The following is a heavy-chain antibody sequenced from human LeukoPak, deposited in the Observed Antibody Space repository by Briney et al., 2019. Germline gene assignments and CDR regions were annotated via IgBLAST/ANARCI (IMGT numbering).Heavy chain of an antibody. CDR2: IYPGDSDT. Sequence: GESLKISFKGSGYSFTSYWIGWVRQMPGKGLEWMGIIYPGDSDTRYSPSFQGQVTISADKSISTAYLQWSSLKASDTAMYYCARRVDSSGYYYEYYFDYWGQGTLVTVSS. V-gene: IGHV5-51*01. D-gene: IGHD3-22*01. CDR1: GYSFTSYW. J-gene: IGHJ4*02. CDR3: ARRVDSSGYYYEYYFDY.